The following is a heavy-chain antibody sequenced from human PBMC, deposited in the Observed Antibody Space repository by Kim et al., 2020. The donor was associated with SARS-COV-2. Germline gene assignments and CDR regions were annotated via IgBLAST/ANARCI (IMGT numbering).Heavy chain of an antibody. J-gene: IGHJ4*02. CDR1: GFTFSNYN. D-gene: IGHD6-13*01. CDR3: ARVTAAAGYYFDY. V-gene: IGHV3-48*01. Sequence: GGSLRLSCAASGFTFSNYNMNWVRQAPGKGLEWVSDISSSSINIHYADSVKGRFTISRDNANNSLYLQMNSLRAEDTAVYYCARVTAAAGYYFDYWGQGTLVTVSS. CDR2: ISSSSINI.